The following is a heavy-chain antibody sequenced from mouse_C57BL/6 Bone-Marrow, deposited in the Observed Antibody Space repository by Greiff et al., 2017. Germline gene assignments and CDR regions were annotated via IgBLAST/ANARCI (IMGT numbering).Heavy chain of an antibody. D-gene: IGHD1-1*01. V-gene: IGHV14-2*01. CDR1: GFNIKDYY. Sequence: VQLQQSGAELVKPGASVKLSCPASGFNIKDYYIHWVTQRTEQGLEWIGRIDPEDGETKYAPKFPDKATITADTTSNTAYLQLSSLTSEDTAVYYCTRSLIYYGTNYWGQGTTLTVSS. CDR3: TRSLIYYGTNY. J-gene: IGHJ2*01. CDR2: IDPEDGET.